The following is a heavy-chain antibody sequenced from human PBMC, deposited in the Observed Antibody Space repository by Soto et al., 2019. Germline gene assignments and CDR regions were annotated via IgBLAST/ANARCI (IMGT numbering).Heavy chain of an antibody. D-gene: IGHD6-19*01. V-gene: IGHV3-30-3*01. CDR2: ISYDGSNK. CDR1: GFTFSSYA. CDR3: VRDKSPYSSGWHNRHFDY. J-gene: IGHJ4*02. Sequence: QVQLVESGGGVVQPGRSRRLSCAASGFTFSSYAMHWVRQAPGKGLEWVAVISYDGSNKYYADSVKGRFTISRDNSKTLYLQMNSLRAEDTAVYYCVRDKSPYSSGWHNRHFDYWGQGTLVTVSS.